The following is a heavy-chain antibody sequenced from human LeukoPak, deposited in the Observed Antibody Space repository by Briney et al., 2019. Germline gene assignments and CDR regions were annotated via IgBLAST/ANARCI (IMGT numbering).Heavy chain of an antibody. CDR3: ARVMGSTWYDY. CDR2: IYHSGST. CDR1: GGSISSSNW. Sequence: PSETLSLTCAVSGGSISSSNWWSWVRQPPGKGLEWIGEIYHSGSTNYNPSLKSRVTISVDASKTQFSLKLTSVTAADTAIYYCARVMGSTWYDYWGQGTLVTVSS. J-gene: IGHJ4*02. V-gene: IGHV4-4*02. D-gene: IGHD6-13*01.